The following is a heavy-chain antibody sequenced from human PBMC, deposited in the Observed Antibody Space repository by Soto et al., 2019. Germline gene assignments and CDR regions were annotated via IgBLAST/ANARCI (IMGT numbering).Heavy chain of an antibody. V-gene: IGHV1-3*01. CDR1: GYTFTSYA. CDR2: INAGNGNT. CDR3: ASMDKAMLSGMDV. D-gene: IGHD5-18*01. J-gene: IGHJ6*02. Sequence: ALVTVSCKASGYTFTSYAMHWVRQAPGQRLEWMGWINAGNGNTKYSQKFQGRVTITRXTXXSXXXMXLXSLRSEXTAVYYCASMDKAMLSGMDVWGQGTTVTVPS.